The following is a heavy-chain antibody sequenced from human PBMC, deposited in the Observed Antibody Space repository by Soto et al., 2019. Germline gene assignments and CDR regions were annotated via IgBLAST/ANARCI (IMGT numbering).Heavy chain of an antibody. CDR3: ASGRLGIAGAGDDAFEI. D-gene: IGHD6-13*01. CDR2: INPSGGSA. V-gene: IGHV1-46*01. CDR1: GYTFTSYY. J-gene: IGHJ3*02. Sequence: ASMEVSGKASGYTFTSYYMHWVLQAPGQGLEWMGIINPSGGSASYAQKFQGRVTMTRDTSTSTVYMELSSLRSEDTAVYYCASGRLGIAGAGDDAFEIWGQGTMVTVSS.